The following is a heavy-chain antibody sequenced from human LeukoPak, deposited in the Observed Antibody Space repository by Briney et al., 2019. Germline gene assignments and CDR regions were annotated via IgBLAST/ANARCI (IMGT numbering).Heavy chain of an antibody. J-gene: IGHJ3*01. CDR2: ISSSSSYI. CDR3: ASIMITFGGVIVRDV. Sequence: GGSLRLSCETSDFAFSNYAMSWVRQAPGKGLEWVSSISSSSSYIYYADSVKGRFTISRDNAKNSLYLQMNSLRAEDTAVYYCASIMITFGGVIVRDVWGQGTMVTVSS. D-gene: IGHD3-16*02. V-gene: IGHV3-21*01. CDR1: DFAFSNYA.